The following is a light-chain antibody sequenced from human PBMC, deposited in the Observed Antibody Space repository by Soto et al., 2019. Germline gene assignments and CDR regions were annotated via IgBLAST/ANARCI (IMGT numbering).Light chain of an antibody. CDR3: VQGTHWPWT. Sequence: DVVMTQSPLSLSVTLGQPASISCRSSQGLVDSDGNTFLNWFHQKPGQSPRRLIYQVSNRDSRVPDRFSGSVSGTDYTLTISRVEAEDVGIYYCVQGTHWPWTFGQGTKVEIK. V-gene: IGKV2-30*01. J-gene: IGKJ1*01. CDR2: QVS. CDR1: QGLVDSDGNTF.